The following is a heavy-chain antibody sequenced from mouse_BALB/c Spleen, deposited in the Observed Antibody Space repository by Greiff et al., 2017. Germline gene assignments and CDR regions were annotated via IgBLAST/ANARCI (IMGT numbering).Heavy chain of an antibody. CDR1: GYSITSDYA. V-gene: IGHV3-2*02. CDR2: ISYSGST. Sequence: VQLKESGPGLVKPSQSLSLTCTVTGYSITSDYAWNWIRQFPGNKLEWMGYISYSGSTSYNPSLKSRISITRDTSKNQFFLQLNSVTTEDTATYYCARRREEYDMDYWGQGTSVTVSS. CDR3: ARRREEYDMDY. J-gene: IGHJ4*01.